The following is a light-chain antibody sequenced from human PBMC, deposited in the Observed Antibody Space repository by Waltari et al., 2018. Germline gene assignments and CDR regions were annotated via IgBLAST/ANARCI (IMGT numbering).Light chain of an antibody. V-gene: IGLV3-25*03. CDR1: ALPKQH. CDR2: KDS. Sequence: SCELTQPPSVSVSPGQTARITCSGDALPKQHASWYQRTPGLAPVLVIYKDSERASGIPERFSGSSSGTTVTLTMSGVQAEDEADYYCQSADSSGTQEFGGGTKLTVL. CDR3: QSADSSGTQE. J-gene: IGLJ3*02.